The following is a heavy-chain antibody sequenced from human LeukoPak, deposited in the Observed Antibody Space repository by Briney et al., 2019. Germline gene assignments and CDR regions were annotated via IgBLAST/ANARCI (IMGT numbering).Heavy chain of an antibody. D-gene: IGHD3-22*01. CDR3: AKDQFMYYYDSSGSRSWFDP. CDR1: GFIFSSYA. V-gene: IGHV3-23*01. J-gene: IGHJ5*02. Sequence: PGGSLRLSCAASGFIFSSYAMSWVRQAPGKGPEWVSTISGGGGTTYYADSVKGRFTISRDNSKSTLYLQMNSLRAEDTAIYCCAKDQFMYYYDSSGSRSWFDPWGQGTLVTVSS. CDR2: ISGGGGTT.